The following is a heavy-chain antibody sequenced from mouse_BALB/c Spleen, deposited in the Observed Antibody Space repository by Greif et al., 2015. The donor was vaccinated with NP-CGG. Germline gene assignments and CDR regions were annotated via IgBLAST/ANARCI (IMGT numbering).Heavy chain of an antibody. CDR2: IWGGGST. CDR1: GFSLSRYS. V-gene: IGHV2-6-4*01. J-gene: IGHJ3*01. CDR3: ARNSMITNWFAY. Sequence: VQVVESGPGLVAPSQSLSITCTVSGFSLSRYSVHWVRQPPGKGLEWLGMIWGGGSTDYNSALKFRLSISKDNSKSQVFLKMNSLQTDDTAMYYCARNSMITNWFAYWGQGTLVTVSA. D-gene: IGHD2-4*01.